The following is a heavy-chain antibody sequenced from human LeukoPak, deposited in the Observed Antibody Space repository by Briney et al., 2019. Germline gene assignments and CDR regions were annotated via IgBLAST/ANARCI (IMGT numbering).Heavy chain of an antibody. D-gene: IGHD1-26*01. CDR1: GGSISSYY. V-gene: IGHV4-59*08. CDR2: ISFSGST. J-gene: IGHJ3*02. CDR3: ARHGKYDADVFDI. Sequence: SETLSLTCTVSGGSISSYYWSWIRQPPGKGQEWIWYISFSGSTKYNPPLKSRVTISIDTSKKQFSLNLSSVTAADTAVYYCARHGKYDADVFDIWGQGTMVTVSS.